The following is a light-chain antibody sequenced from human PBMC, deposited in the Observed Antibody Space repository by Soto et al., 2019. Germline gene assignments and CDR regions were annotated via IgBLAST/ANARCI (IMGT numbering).Light chain of an antibody. CDR2: GAS. V-gene: IGKV3-15*01. CDR3: QQYNNWPPT. CDR1: QSVSSN. Sequence: EIVMTQSPATLSVSPGERATLSCRASQSVSSNLAWYQQKPGQAPRLLIYGASIRATGVAARFSGSGSGTEFPLTISSLQSDDFAVYHCQQYNNWPPTFGHGTKVEIK. J-gene: IGKJ1*01.